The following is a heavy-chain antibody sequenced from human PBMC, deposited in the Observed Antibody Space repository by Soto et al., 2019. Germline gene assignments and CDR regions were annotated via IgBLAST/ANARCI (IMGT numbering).Heavy chain of an antibody. J-gene: IGHJ5*02. Sequence: SETLSLTCADSGYSISSGYYWGWIRQPPGKGLEWIGSIYHSGSTYYNPSLKSRVTISVDTSKNQFSLKLSSVTAADTAVYYCARVMVVAATPKVFWFDPWGQGTLVTVSS. D-gene: IGHD2-15*01. CDR1: GYSISSGYY. V-gene: IGHV4-38-2*01. CDR3: ARVMVVAATPKVFWFDP. CDR2: IYHSGST.